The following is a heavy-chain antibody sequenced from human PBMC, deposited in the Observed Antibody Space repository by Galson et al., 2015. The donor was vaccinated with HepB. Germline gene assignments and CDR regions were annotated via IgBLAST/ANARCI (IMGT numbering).Heavy chain of an antibody. CDR2: ISASGANT. J-gene: IGHJ6*02. CDR1: GFTFSSCA. CDR3: AKELPRPSGTSPPLYSYYAMDV. V-gene: IGHV3-23*01. Sequence: SLRLSCAVSGFTFSSCAMTWVRQAPGKGLELVSAISASGANTNYPDSVKGRFTISRDNSKNTLSLQMNSLRAEDTAVYYCAKELPRPSGTSPPLYSYYAMDVWGQGTTVTVSS. D-gene: IGHD2-2*01.